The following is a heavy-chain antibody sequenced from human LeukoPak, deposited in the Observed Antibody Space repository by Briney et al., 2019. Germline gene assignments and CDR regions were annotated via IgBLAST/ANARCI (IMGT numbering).Heavy chain of an antibody. J-gene: IGHJ6*03. CDR3: VRLSRGAMNYYMDV. V-gene: IGHV3-72*01. CDR1: GFTFSSYA. Sequence: GRSLRLSCAASGFTFSSYAMNWVRQAPGKGLEWVGRSRNKANSYSTTFGKSVKGRLTISRDESENSLYLQLNSLKTEDTGVYYCVRLSRGAMNYYMDVWGKGTTVTISS. CDR2: SRNKANSYST. D-gene: IGHD3-10*01.